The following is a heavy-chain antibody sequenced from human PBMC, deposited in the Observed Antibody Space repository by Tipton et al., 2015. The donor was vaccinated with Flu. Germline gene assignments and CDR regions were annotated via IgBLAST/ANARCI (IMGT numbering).Heavy chain of an antibody. CDR2: IKGDGTST. CDR1: GFTFGDYA. CDR3: ARGPHGPATPFIDY. V-gene: IGHV3-74*01. J-gene: IGHJ4*01. Sequence: SLRLSCAASGFTFGDYAMHWVRQAPGKGLVWVSRIKGDGTSTSYADFVKGRFTISRDNAKNTVSLEMSGLGDEDTAVYYCARGPHGPATPFIDYWGQGTLVTVSS.